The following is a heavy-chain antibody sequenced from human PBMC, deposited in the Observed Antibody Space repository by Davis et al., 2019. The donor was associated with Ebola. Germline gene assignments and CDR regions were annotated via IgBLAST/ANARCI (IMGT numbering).Heavy chain of an antibody. Sequence: MPSETLSLTCAVYGGSFSGYYWSWIRQSPGKGLEWMGEVNDSGGTNYNPSLKSRVTISADTSKNQSSLKLNSVTAADTAVYYCTRTTRDSGWFIDFWGRGTRVTVSS. J-gene: IGHJ4*02. CDR1: GGSFSGYY. V-gene: IGHV4-34*01. D-gene: IGHD6-19*01. CDR2: VNDSGGT. CDR3: TRTTRDSGWFIDF.